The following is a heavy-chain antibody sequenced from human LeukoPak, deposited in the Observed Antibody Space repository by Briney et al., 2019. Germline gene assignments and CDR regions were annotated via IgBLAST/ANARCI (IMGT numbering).Heavy chain of an antibody. CDR1: GYTFTSYG. V-gene: IGHV1-18*01. J-gene: IGHJ5*02. D-gene: IGHD2-2*01. Sequence: ASVKVSCKASGYTFTSYGISWVRQAPGQGLEWMGWISAYNGNTNYAQKLQGRVTMTTDTSTSTAYMELRSLRSEDTAVYYCARVSVVVPATTLGWIDPWGQGTLVTVSS. CDR2: ISAYNGNT. CDR3: ARVSVVVPATTLGWIDP.